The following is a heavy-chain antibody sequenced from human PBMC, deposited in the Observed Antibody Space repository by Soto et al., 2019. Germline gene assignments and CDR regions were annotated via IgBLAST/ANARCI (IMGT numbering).Heavy chain of an antibody. D-gene: IGHD5-12*01. CDR1: GYTFTSYG. V-gene: IGHV1-18*01. CDR3: ARGGGKWLRLESGGFDP. CDR2: ISAYTGNT. J-gene: IGHJ5*02. Sequence: QVQLVQSGAEVKKPGASVKVSCKASGYTFTSYGISWVRQAPGQGLEWMGWISAYTGNTKYAQNLHGRVTMTTNTPRSTGYMERRSLRSDATAVYYGARGGGKWLRLESGGFDPWGQGTLVTVSS.